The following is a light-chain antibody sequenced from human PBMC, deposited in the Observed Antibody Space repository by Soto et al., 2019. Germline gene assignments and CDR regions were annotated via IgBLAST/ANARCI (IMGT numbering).Light chain of an antibody. CDR3: QQYDSLWT. Sequence: DIQMTQSPSTLSASVGDRVTISCRASQPINNWLAWYQQKPGEAPRLLIYDASNLESGAPSRFSGRGSETEFTLTINGLWPDDFATYYCQQYDSLWTFGQGTTVAVK. CDR1: QPINNW. CDR2: DAS. J-gene: IGKJ1*01. V-gene: IGKV1-5*01.